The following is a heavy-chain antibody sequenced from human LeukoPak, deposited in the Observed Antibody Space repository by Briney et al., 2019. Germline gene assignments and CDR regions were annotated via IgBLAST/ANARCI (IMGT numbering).Heavy chain of an antibody. CDR1: GFTFSSYW. CDR2: INSDGSST. J-gene: IGHJ4*02. D-gene: IGHD3-10*01. CDR3: AKLGWPSDPLDSGSYSGIFDY. Sequence: GGSLRLSCAASGFTFSSYWMHWVRQAPGKGLVWVSRINSDGSSTSYADSVKGRFTISRDNSKNTLYLQMNSLRAEDTAVYYCAKLGWPSDPLDSGSYSGIFDYWGQGTLVTVSS. V-gene: IGHV3-74*01.